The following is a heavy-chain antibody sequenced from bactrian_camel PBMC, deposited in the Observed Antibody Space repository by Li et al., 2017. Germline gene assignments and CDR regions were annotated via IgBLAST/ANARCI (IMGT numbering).Heavy chain of an antibody. CDR1: GYAYNC. CDR3: VADRSPICSPGWVARITGY. Sequence: HVQLVESGGGSVQAGGSLRLSCAASGYAYNCMGWFRQAPGKEREGVAGIYTTSGRTEYVDSVKGRFTISKDSTKNIFYLEMNNLQPEDSGLYQCVADRSPICSPGWVARITGYWGVGTQVTVS. CDR2: IYTTSGRT. J-gene: IGHJ4*01. D-gene: IGHD5*01. V-gene: IGHV3S63*01.